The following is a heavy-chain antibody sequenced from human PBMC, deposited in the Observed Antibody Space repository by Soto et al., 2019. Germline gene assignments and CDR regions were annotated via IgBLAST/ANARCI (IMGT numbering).Heavy chain of an antibody. CDR3: TGWDY. J-gene: IGHJ4*02. CDR2: IRSKANSYAT. CDR1: GFTFSDSA. Sequence: EVQLVESGGGLVQHGGSLKLSCAASGFTFSDSAIHWVRQASGKGLEWVGRIRSKANSYATAYAASVKGRFTISRDDSKNTAYLQMNSLKTEDTAMYYCTGWDYWGQGTLVTVSS. V-gene: IGHV3-73*01.